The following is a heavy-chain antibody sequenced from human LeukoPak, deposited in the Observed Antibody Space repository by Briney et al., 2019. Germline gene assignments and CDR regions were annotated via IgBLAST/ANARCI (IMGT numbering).Heavy chain of an antibody. CDR3: ASTHPGVYFYYMDV. Sequence: SVKVSCKASGGTFSSYAISWVRQAPGQGLEWMGGIIPIFGTANYAQKFQGRVTITTDESTSTAYMELSSLRSEDTAVYYCASTHPGVYFYYMDVWGKGTTVTVSS. J-gene: IGHJ6*03. CDR1: GGTFSSYA. D-gene: IGHD3-10*01. V-gene: IGHV1-69*05. CDR2: IIPIFGTA.